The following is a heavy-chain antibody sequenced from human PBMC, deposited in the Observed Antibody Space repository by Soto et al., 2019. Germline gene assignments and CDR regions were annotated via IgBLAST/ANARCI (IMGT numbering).Heavy chain of an antibody. CDR1: GLPFSSYS. V-gene: IGHV3-21*01. D-gene: IGHD2-2*01. J-gene: IGHJ2*01. CDR2: ISSSSSYI. Sequence: GSLSLSCAASGLPFSSYSMNWVRQAPGKGLEWVSSISSSSSYIYYADSVKGRFTISRDNAKNSLYLQMNSLRAEDTAVYYCARDIRAIIPHCDLWGRGTMV. CDR3: ARDIRAIIPHCDL.